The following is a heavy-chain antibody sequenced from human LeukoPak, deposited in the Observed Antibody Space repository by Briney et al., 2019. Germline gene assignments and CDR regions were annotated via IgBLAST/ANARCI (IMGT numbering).Heavy chain of an antibody. CDR3: VRENTLITRGDYYYGMDV. Sequence: ASVKVSCKASGYTFTNYLLHWVRQAPGQGLEWVGRIIPGGGSTNYAQKFRDRVTMTRDTSTSTVYMELSSLRSEDTAVYNCVRENTLITRGDYYYGMDVWGQGTTVIVSS. D-gene: IGHD2/OR15-2a*01. V-gene: IGHV1-46*01. J-gene: IGHJ6*02. CDR1: GYTFTNYL. CDR2: IIPGGGST.